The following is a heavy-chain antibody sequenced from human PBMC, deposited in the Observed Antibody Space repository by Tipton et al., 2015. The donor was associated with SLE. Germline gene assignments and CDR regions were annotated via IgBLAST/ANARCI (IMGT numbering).Heavy chain of an antibody. CDR1: GGSISSSNW. V-gene: IGHV4-4*02. CDR3: ARLTTANYYYYGMDV. J-gene: IGHJ6*02. CDR2: IYHSGST. D-gene: IGHD4-17*01. Sequence: TLSLTCAVSGGSISSSNWWSWVRQPPGKGLEWIGEIYHSGSTNYNPSLKSRVTISVGKSKNQFSLKLSSVTAADTAVYYCARLTTANYYYYGMDVWGQGTTVTVSS.